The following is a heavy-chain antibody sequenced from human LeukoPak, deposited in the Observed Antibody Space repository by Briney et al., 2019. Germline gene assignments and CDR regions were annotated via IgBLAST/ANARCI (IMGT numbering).Heavy chain of an antibody. V-gene: IGHV1-2*02. CDR3: ARGGLLWFGESPARLGY. J-gene: IGHJ4*02. D-gene: IGHD3-10*01. Sequence: GASVKVSCKASGYTFTGYYMHWVRQAPGQGLEWMGWINPNSGGTNYAQKFQGRVTMTRDTSISTAYMELSRLRSDDTAVYYCARGGLLWFGESPARLGYWGQGTLATVSS. CDR1: GYTFTGYY. CDR2: INPNSGGT.